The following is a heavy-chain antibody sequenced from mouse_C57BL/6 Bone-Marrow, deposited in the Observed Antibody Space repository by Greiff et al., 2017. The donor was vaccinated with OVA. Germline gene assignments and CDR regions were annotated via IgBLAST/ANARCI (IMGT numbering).Heavy chain of an antibody. Sequence: VQLQQPGAELVRPGSSVKLSCKASGYTFTSYWMDWVKQRPGQGLEWIGNIYPSDSETHYNQKFKDKATLTVDKSSSTAYMQLSSLTSEDSAVYYCARSGEGGYWGQGTTLTVSS. J-gene: IGHJ2*01. V-gene: IGHV1-61*01. D-gene: IGHD3-1*01. CDR3: ARSGEGGY. CDR2: IYPSDSET. CDR1: GYTFTSYW.